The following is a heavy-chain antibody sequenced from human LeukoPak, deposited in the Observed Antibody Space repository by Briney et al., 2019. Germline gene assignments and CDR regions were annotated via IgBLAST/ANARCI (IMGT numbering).Heavy chain of an antibody. CDR2: ISYDGSNK. J-gene: IGHJ4*02. CDR1: GFTFSSYA. V-gene: IGHV3-30*04. CDR3: ARGGGSGWELDY. D-gene: IGHD6-19*01. Sequence: PGGSLRLSCAASGFTFSSYAMHWVRQAPGKGLEWVAVISYDGSNKYYADSVKGRFTISRDNSKNTLYLQMNSLSAEDTAVYYCARGGGSGWELDYWGQGTLVTVSS.